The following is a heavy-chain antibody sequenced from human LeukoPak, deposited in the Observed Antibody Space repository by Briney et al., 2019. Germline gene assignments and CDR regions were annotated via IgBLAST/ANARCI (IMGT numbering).Heavy chain of an antibody. CDR3: ANLPINTGTYRGANDF. J-gene: IGHJ3*01. Sequence: QSGRSLRLSCAASGFTFSSYGMHWVRQAPGKGLEWVSAISHSGETTHYADSVQGRFTISRDNSRNTLYLQMNRLRVEDTALYYCANLPINTGTYRGANDFWGQGTMVIVSS. V-gene: IGHV3-23*01. D-gene: IGHD1-26*01. CDR2: ISHSGETT. CDR1: GFTFSSYG.